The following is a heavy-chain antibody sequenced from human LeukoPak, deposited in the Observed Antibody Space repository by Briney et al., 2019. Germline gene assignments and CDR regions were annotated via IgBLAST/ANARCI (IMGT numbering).Heavy chain of an antibody. CDR1: GFTFSSYA. J-gene: IGHJ4*02. CDR3: ARGRRWLQSYFDY. D-gene: IGHD5-24*01. V-gene: IGHV3-64*01. CDR2: ISSNGGST. Sequence: GGSLRLSCAASGFTFSSYAMHWVRQAPGKGLEYVSAISSNGGSTYYANSVKGRFTISRDNSKNTLCLQMGSLRAEDMAVYYCARGRRWLQSYFDYWGQGTLVTVSS.